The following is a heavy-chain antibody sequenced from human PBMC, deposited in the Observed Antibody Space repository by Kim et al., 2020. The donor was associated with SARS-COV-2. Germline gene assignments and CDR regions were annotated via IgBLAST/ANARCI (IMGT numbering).Heavy chain of an antibody. CDR3: ARGHTTGRLRPRGWFDP. CDR2: INHSGST. J-gene: IGHJ5*02. V-gene: IGHV4-34*01. Sequence: SETLSLTCAVYGGSFSGYYWSWIRQPPGKGLEWIGEINHSGSTNYNPSLKSGVTISVNTSKNQFSLKLSSVTAADTAVYYCARGHTTGRLRPRGWFDPWGQGTLVTVSS. CDR1: GGSFSGYY. D-gene: IGHD4-17*01.